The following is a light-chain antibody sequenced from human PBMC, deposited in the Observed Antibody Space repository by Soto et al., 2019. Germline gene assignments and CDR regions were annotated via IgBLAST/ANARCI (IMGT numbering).Light chain of an antibody. CDR1: SSNIGSNH. J-gene: IGLJ2*01. CDR3: AAWDDSLSGPV. CDR2: TNN. Sequence: SVLTQPPSASGTPGQRVSISCSGSSSNIGSNHVYWYQQLPGTAPKLLIYTNNQRPSGVPDRISGSKSGTSASLAISGLRSEDEADYYCAAWDDSLSGPVFGGGTKLTVL. V-gene: IGLV1-47*02.